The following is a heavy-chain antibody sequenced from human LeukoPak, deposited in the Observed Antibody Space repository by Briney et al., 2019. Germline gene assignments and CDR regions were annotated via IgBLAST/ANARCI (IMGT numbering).Heavy chain of an antibody. J-gene: IGHJ5*02. CDR2: IYTSGST. CDR1: GGSISSYY. V-gene: IGHV4-4*07. D-gene: IGHD3-16*01. Sequence: PSETLSLTCTVSGGSISSYYWSWIRQPAGKGLEWIGRIYTSGSTNYNPSLNSRVTMSLDTSKNQFSLTLGSLTASGAAVYYCARDKPPLGYDSVWGSFPCWFDPWGQGTLVTVSS. CDR3: ARDKPPLGYDSVWGSFPCWFDP.